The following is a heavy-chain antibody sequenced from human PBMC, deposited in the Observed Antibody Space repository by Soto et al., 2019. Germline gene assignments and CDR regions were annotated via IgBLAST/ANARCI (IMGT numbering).Heavy chain of an antibody. J-gene: IGHJ4*02. CDR3: ARHHDS. V-gene: IGHV4-59*08. Sequence: SEALPHTCTVSGGSLSIFYWSWIRQPPGKGLELIGYIYYSGSTNYNPSLKSRVTISVDTSKNQFSLKLSSVTAADTAVYYCARHHDSWGQGTLVTVS. CDR1: GGSLSIFY. CDR2: IYYSGST.